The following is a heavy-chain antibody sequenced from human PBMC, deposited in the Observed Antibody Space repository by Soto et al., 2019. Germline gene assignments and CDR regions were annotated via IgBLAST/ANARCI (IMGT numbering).Heavy chain of an antibody. J-gene: IGHJ6*03. D-gene: IGHD4-17*01. CDR2: ISSSSSYI. V-gene: IGHV3-21*01. CDR3: ARDYGDFLVRYYYYYMDV. Sequence: GGSLRLSCAASGFTFSSYSMNWVRQAPGKGLEWVSSISSSSSYIYYADSVKGRFTISRDNAKNSLYLQMNSLRAEDTAVYYCARDYGDFLVRYYYYYMDVWGKGTTVTVSS. CDR1: GFTFSSYS.